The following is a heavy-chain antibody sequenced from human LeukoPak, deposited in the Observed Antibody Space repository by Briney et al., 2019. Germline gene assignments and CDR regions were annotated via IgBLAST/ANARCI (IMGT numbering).Heavy chain of an antibody. CDR2: INPNSGAT. J-gene: IGHJ3*02. V-gene: IGHV1-2*02. Sequence: ASVKVSCKASGYTFTGYYMHWVRQAPGQGLEWMGWINPNSGATNYAQNFQGRVTMTRDTSISTAFMELSRLRSDDTALYYCARDVNGPLWFGGLEIWGQGTMVTVSS. D-gene: IGHD3-10*01. CDR3: ARDVNGPLWFGGLEI. CDR1: GYTFTGYY.